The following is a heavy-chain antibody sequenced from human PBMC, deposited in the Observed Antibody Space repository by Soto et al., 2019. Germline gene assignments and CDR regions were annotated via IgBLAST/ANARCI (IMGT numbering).Heavy chain of an antibody. CDR1: DGSISNFY. Sequence: TLSLTCTVSDGSISNFYWSWIRQPPGKGLEWIGYISSSGNTNYNPSLKSRVSISVDTSKNQFSLNLTSVTAADTAVYYCARAPMVLTRFYFDSWGQGTTVTVSS. J-gene: IGHJ4*02. CDR3: ARAPMVLTRFYFDS. CDR2: ISSSGNT. V-gene: IGHV4-59*01. D-gene: IGHD3-22*01.